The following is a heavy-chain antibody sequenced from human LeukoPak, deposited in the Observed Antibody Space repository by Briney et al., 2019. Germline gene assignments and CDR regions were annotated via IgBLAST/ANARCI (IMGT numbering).Heavy chain of an antibody. D-gene: IGHD6-13*01. CDR1: GGSISSSSYY. CDR3: ARTTRGGSDSWDPYYFDY. V-gene: IGHV4-39*01. CDR2: IYYSGST. J-gene: IGHJ4*02. Sequence: SQTLSLTCTVSGGSISSSSYYWGRIRQPPGKGLEWIGCIYYSGSTYYNPSLKSRVTISVDTSKNQFSLTLNSVTAADTAVYYCARTTRGGSDSWDPYYFDYWGQGTLVTVSS.